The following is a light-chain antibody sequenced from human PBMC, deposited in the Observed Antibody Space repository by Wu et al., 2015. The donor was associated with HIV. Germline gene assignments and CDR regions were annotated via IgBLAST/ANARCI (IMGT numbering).Light chain of an antibody. CDR1: QSVSNS. V-gene: IGKV3-15*01. J-gene: IGKJ4*01. CDR3: QQYNDWPLT. Sequence: EIVMTQSPATLSVSPGDRATLSCRASQSVSNSLAWYQHKPGQAPRLLIYDVSTRATGIPARFGGSGSGTEFTLTINSMQSEDFAIYNCQQYNDWPLTFGGGTKVEIK. CDR2: DVS.